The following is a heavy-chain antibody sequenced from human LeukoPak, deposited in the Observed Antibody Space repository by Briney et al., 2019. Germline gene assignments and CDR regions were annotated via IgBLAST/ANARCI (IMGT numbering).Heavy chain of an antibody. Sequence: PGGSLRLSCAASGFTFSSYAMSWVRQAPGKGLEWVSAISGSGGSTYYADSVKGRFTISRDNSKNTLYLQMNSLRAEDTAVYYCAKDLKWYSSGWPGGHPKRLYFDYWGQGTLVTVSS. CDR1: GFTFSSYA. V-gene: IGHV3-23*01. CDR3: AKDLKWYSSGWPGGHPKRLYFDY. CDR2: ISGSGGST. J-gene: IGHJ4*02. D-gene: IGHD6-19*01.